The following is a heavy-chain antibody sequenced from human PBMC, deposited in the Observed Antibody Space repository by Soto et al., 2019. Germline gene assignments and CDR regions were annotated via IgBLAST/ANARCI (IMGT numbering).Heavy chain of an antibody. CDR1: GGFVSSSNDYY. J-gene: IGHJ5*02. CDR3: ARHRNFIVARTRSCDL. CDR2: ISYGGET. Sequence: SETLSLTCTVSGGFVSSSNDYYWGWLRQSPGKGVEWIGSISYGGETYYNPSLKSQVTISVDTSKIQLSLKLNSVTAADAAVYYCARHRNFIVARTRSCDLWGQGTLVTVS. V-gene: IGHV4-39*01. D-gene: IGHD5-12*01.